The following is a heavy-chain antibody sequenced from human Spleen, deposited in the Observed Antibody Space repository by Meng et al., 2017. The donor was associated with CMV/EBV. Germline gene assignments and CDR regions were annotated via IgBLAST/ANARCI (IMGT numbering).Heavy chain of an antibody. CDR3: ARDLRVYCSSTSCHNWFDP. CDR1: GYTFTAYY. J-gene: IGHJ5*02. CDR2: INPRGGTT. Sequence: ASVKVSCKASGYTFTAYYMHWVRQAPGQGFEYMGIINPRGGTTHYAQKFQGRVTMTIDTSTSTVYMELSSLRSDDTAVYYCARDLRVYCSSTSCHNWFDPWGQGTLVTVSS. V-gene: IGHV1-46*01. D-gene: IGHD2-2*01.